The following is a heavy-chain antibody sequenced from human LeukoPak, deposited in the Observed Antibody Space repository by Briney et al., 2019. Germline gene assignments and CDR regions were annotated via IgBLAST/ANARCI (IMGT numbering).Heavy chain of an antibody. J-gene: IGHJ3*02. CDR1: GYTFTSYY. V-gene: IGHV1-46*01. CDR2: INPSGGST. Sequence: GASVKVSCKASGYTFTSYYMHWVRQAPGQGLEWMGIINPSGGSTSYAQKFQGRVTMTRDTSTSTVYMELSSLRSEDTAVYYCARGSEGYCSSTSCSHDAFDIWGQGTMVTVSS. CDR3: ARGSEGYCSSTSCSHDAFDI. D-gene: IGHD2-2*01.